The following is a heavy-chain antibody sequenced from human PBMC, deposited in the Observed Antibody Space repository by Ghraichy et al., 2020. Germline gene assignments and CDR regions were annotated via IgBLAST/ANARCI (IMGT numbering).Heavy chain of an antibody. J-gene: IGHJ5*02. CDR2: VNPNSGGT. CDR1: GYTFTGYY. Sequence: ASVKVSCKASGYTFTGYYMHWVRQAPGQGLEWMGWVNPNSGGTNYAQKFQGRVTMTRDTSISTAYMELSRLRSDDTAVYYCARGEENYGSGSYYNWFDPWGQGTLVTVSS. CDR3: ARGEENYGSGSYYNWFDP. V-gene: IGHV1-2*02. D-gene: IGHD3-10*01.